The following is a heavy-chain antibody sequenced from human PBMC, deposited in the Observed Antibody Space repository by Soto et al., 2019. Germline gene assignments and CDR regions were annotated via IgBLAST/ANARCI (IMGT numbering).Heavy chain of an antibody. Sequence: EVQLVESGGGLVKPGGSLRLSCEVSGFTLRNAWMNWVRQAPGKGLEWVGRSKGKTNGGTTDYAVPVKGRFVISREDSRNTLYRPMNSLNTEDTAVYYCTSDTYVGTPLHYWGQGTLVTVSS. CDR2: SKGKTNGGTT. CDR1: GFTLRNAW. D-gene: IGHD7-27*01. V-gene: IGHV3-15*07. J-gene: IGHJ4*02. CDR3: TSDTYVGTPLHY.